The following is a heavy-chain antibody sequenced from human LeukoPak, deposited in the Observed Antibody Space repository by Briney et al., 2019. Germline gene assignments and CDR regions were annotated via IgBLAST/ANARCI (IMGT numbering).Heavy chain of an antibody. J-gene: IGHJ4*02. CDR1: GFTFSDYY. CDR3: ARDPGYCSSTSCYGGGVDY. Sequence: GGSLRLSCAASGFTFSDYYMSWIRQAPGKGLEWVSYISSSSSYTNYADSVKGRFTISRDNAKNSLNLQMNSLRAEDTAVYYCARDPGYCSSTSCYGGGVDYWGQGTLVTVSS. D-gene: IGHD2-2*01. CDR2: ISSSSSYT. V-gene: IGHV3-11*06.